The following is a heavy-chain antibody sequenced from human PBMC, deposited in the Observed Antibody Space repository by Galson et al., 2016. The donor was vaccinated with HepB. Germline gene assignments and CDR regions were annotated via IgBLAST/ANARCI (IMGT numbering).Heavy chain of an antibody. CDR2: ISAYNGHT. CDR3: ARDYPYYDFWSGYEYHGMDV. J-gene: IGHJ6*02. Sequence: SVKVSCKASGYTFTSYGMSWVRQAPGQGLEWMGWISAYNGHTNYAQNLQDRVTMTTDTSTSTAYMEVRSLRSDATAVYYCARDYPYYDFWSGYEYHGMDVWGQGTTVTVSS. D-gene: IGHD3-3*01. V-gene: IGHV1-18*01. CDR1: GYTFTSYG.